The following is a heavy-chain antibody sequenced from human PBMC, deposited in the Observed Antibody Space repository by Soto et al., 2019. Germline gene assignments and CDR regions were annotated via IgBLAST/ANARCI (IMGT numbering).Heavy chain of an antibody. D-gene: IGHD2-15*01. CDR2: IIPIFGTA. V-gene: IGHV1-69*01. CDR3: ASSQGGSSSLDIYYYYYYGMDV. Sequence: QVQLVQSGAEVKKPGSSVKVSCQAPGGTFSSYAISWVRQAPGQGLEWMGGIIPIFGTANYAQKFQGRVTITADESPSTGYMELSSLRSEDTAVYSCASSQGGSSSLDIYYYYYYGMDVWGQGTTVTVSS. J-gene: IGHJ6*02. CDR1: GGTFSSYA.